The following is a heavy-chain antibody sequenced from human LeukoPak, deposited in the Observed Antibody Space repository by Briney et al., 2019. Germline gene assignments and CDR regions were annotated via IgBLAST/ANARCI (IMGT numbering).Heavy chain of an antibody. J-gene: IGHJ4*02. CDR1: GGSFSGYY. V-gene: IGHV4-34*01. CDR3: ARVTGTTPFDY. D-gene: IGHD1-1*01. CDR2: INHSGST. Sequence: SETLSLTCAVYGGSFSGYYWSWIRQPPGKGLEWIGEINHSGSTNYNPSLKSRVTMSVDTSKNHFSLRLTSVTAADTAVYFCARVTGTTPFDYWGQGALVTVSS.